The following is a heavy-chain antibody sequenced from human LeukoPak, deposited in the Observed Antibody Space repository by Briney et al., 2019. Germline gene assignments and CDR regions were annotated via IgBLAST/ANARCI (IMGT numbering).Heavy chain of an antibody. CDR2: INPNSGGT. CDR1: GYTFTGYY. CDR3: ARSPGPQSPFDY. V-gene: IGHV1-2*02. J-gene: IGHJ4*02. Sequence: ASVKVSCKASGYTFTGYYMHWVRQAPGQGLEWMGWINPNSGGTNYAQKFQGRVTMTRDTSISTAYMELRSLRSDDTAVYYCARSPGPQSPFDYWGQGTLVTVSS.